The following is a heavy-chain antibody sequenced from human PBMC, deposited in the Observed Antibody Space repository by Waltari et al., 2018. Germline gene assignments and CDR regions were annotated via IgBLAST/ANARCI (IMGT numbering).Heavy chain of an antibody. CDR3: ARAFYYDSTGEEYFDL. J-gene: IGHJ2*01. V-gene: IGHV2-5*02. CDR2: NYWDDEK. D-gene: IGHD3-22*01. Sequence: QITFKESGPTLVKPTQALTLTCTFSGLSLGTSGVGVDWIRQPPGKALEWLAVNYWDDEKRYRPSLKSRLTINKDTSNNQVALTLTNMDREDTGTYYCARAFYYDSTGEEYFDLWGRGTLVTVSS. CDR1: GLSLGTSGVG.